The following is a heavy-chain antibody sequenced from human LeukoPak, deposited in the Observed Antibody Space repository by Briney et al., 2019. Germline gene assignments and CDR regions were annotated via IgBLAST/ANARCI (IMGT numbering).Heavy chain of an antibody. J-gene: IGHJ4*02. CDR1: GFTFRSYW. Sequence: GGSLRLSCAASGFTFRSYWMSWVRQAPGKGLECVGRIKSKTDGGTTDYAAPVKGRFTISRDDSKNTLYVQMNSLKTEDTAVYYCTTGPYDYGSGTYYHWGQGTLVTVSS. CDR3: TTGPYDYGSGTYYH. D-gene: IGHD3-10*01. V-gene: IGHV3-15*01. CDR2: IKSKTDGGTT.